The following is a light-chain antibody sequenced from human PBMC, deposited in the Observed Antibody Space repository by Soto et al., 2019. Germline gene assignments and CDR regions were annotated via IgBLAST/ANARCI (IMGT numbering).Light chain of an antibody. CDR3: QQYDSSPPVLA. Sequence: EIVLTQSPGTLSLSPGERATLSCRASHSVSVSYLAWYQQKPGQAPRLLIYGASNSPTGIPDRFSGSGSGADFTLTISRLEPEDFAVYYCQQYDSSPPVLAFGGGTKVEIK. V-gene: IGKV3-20*01. CDR1: HSVSVSY. CDR2: GAS. J-gene: IGKJ4*01.